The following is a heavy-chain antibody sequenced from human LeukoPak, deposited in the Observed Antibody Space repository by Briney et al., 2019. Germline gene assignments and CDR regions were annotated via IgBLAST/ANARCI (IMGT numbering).Heavy chain of an antibody. J-gene: IGHJ6*03. Sequence: ASVKVSCKASGYTLTGYYVHWVRQAPGQGLEWMGWINPNNGATNYAQKFQGRVTMTKATSISTVYMELNRLKSDDTAVYYCARNGAPGPHYYYMDVWGKGTTVTVSS. V-gene: IGHV1-2*02. CDR1: GYTLTGYY. D-gene: IGHD2-8*01. CDR2: INPNNGAT. CDR3: ARNGAPGPHYYYMDV.